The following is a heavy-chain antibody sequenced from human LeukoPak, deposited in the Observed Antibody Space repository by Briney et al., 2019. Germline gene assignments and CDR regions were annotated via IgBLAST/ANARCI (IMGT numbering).Heavy chain of an antibody. CDR2: IYYSGST. CDR3: ARGSIAAAEGSHWFDP. CDR1: GGSISSYY. V-gene: IGHV4-59*01. J-gene: IGHJ5*02. Sequence: SETLSLTCTVSGGSISSYYWSWIRQPPGKGLEWIGFIYYSGSTNYNPSLKSRVTISVDTSKNQFSLKVNSVTAADTAVYYCARGSIAAAEGSHWFDPWGQGTLVTVSS. D-gene: IGHD6-13*01.